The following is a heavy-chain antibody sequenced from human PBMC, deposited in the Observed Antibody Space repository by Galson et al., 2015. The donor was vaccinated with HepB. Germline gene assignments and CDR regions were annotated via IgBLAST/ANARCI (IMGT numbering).Heavy chain of an antibody. J-gene: IGHJ5*02. CDR2: ISAYNGNT. CDR3: ARGGVYCSTGSCPLNWFDP. V-gene: IGHV1-18*01. D-gene: IGHD2-15*01. Sequence: SVKVSCKASGYTFTNYGITWVRQAPGQGLEYMGWISAYNGNTNYAQKVQGRVTMTTDTSTSTAYMELSSLRSDDTAVYYCARGGVYCSTGSCPLNWFDPWGQGTLVTVSS. CDR1: GYTFTNYG.